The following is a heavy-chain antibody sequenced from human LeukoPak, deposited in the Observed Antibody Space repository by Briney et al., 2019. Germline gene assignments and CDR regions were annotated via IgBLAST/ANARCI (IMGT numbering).Heavy chain of an antibody. CDR3: AKNITGIADY. D-gene: IGHD1-20*01. Sequence: GGSLRLSCAASGFTFSSYGMHWVRQAPGKGLEWVAVISYDGSNKYYADSVKGRFTISRDNSKNTLYLQMNSLRAEDTAVYYCAKNITGIADYWGQGTLVTVSS. V-gene: IGHV3-30*18. J-gene: IGHJ4*02. CDR2: ISYDGSNK. CDR1: GFTFSSYG.